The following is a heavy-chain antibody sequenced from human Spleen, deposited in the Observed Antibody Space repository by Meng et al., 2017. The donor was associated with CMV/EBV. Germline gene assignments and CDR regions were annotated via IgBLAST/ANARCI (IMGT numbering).Heavy chain of an antibody. CDR2: INPGGGST. D-gene: IGHD6-6*01. CDR3: AKSRGSSSELHCSGCDGMGV. CDR1: GYTFTGYY. Sequence: ASVKVSCKASGYTFTGYYMHWVRQAPGKGLEWMGMINPGGGSTSNAQKFQGRVTMTTDTSTITVYMELSSLKSEDTAVYYCAKSRGSSSELHCSGCDGMGVWDQGTAVTVSS. J-gene: IGHJ6*02. V-gene: IGHV1-46*01.